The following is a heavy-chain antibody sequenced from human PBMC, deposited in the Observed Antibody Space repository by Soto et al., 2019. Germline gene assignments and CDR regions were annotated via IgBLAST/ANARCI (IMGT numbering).Heavy chain of an antibody. J-gene: IGHJ4*02. V-gene: IGHV3-21*01. CDR1: GFTFTRYS. CDR3: ARESEDLTSNFDY. CDR2: ISSTTNYI. Sequence: GGSLRLSCAASGFTFTRYSMNWVRQAPGKGLEWVSSISSTTNYIYYADSMKGRFTVSRDNAKNSVYLEMNSLSAEDTALYYCARESEDLTSNFDYWGQGTRVTVSS.